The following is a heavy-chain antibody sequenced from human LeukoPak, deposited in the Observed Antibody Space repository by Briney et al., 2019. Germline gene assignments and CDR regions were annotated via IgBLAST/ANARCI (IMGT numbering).Heavy chain of an antibody. CDR3: ARDGSSKPYYYFDY. CDR1: GYTFTGYY. J-gene: IGHJ4*02. D-gene: IGHD2-2*01. V-gene: IGHV1-2*02. Sequence: ASAKVSCKASGYTFTGYYMHWVRQAPGQGLEWMGWINPNSGGTNYAQKFQGRVTMTRDTSISTAYMELSRLRSDDTAVYYCARDGSSKPYYYFDYWGQGTLVTVSS. CDR2: INPNSGGT.